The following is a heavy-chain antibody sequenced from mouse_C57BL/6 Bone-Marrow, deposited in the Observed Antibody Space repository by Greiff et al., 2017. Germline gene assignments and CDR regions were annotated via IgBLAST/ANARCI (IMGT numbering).Heavy chain of an antibody. CDR3: ARFYDYDGY. V-gene: IGHV1-26*01. J-gene: IGHJ2*01. CDR2: INPNNGGT. Sequence: VQLQQSGPELVKPGASVKISCKASGYTFTDYYMNWVKQSHGKSLEWIGDINPNNGGTSYNQKFKSKATLTVDTSSSTAYMQLSSLTSEDSAVYYCARFYDYDGYWGQGTTLTVSS. D-gene: IGHD2-4*01. CDR1: GYTFTDYY.